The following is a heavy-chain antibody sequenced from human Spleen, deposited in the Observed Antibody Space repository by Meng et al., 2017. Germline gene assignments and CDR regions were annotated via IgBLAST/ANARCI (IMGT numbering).Heavy chain of an antibody. V-gene: IGHV4-61*01. Sequence: SETLSLTCTVSGGSVSSGSYYWSWIRQLPGKGLEWIGYIYYSGSTNYNPSLKSRVTISVDTSKNQFSLKLSSVTAADTAVYYCARDRVDGYNSHYYYGMDVWGQGTTVTVSS. CDR1: GGSVSSGSYY. J-gene: IGHJ6*02. CDR2: IYYSGST. D-gene: IGHD5-24*01. CDR3: ARDRVDGYNSHYYYGMDV.